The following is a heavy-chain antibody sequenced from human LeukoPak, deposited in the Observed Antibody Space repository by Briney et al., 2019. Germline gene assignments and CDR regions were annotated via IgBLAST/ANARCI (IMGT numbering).Heavy chain of an antibody. Sequence: SETLSLTCTVSGGSISSGSHYWTWIRQPAGKGLEYIGRVYSSGSTDSNPSLRSRLTMSVDTSKNQLSLKLTSVTAADTAVYYCARLGRFGALLPYYYYMDVWGKGTTVTVSS. CDR3: ARLGRFGALLPYYYYMDV. J-gene: IGHJ6*03. CDR1: GGSISSGSHY. D-gene: IGHD3-10*01. V-gene: IGHV4-61*02. CDR2: VYSSGST.